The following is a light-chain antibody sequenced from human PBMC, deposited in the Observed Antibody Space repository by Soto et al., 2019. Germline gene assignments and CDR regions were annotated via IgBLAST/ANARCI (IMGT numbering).Light chain of an antibody. CDR2: GAS. CDR3: QQYANWPPWT. CDR1: ESVRDN. V-gene: IGKV3-15*01. Sequence: EIVMTQSPATLSGSPGERAIVSCRASESVRDNLAWYQQKPGQAPRLLIYGASTRASGIPARFSGSGSETEFTLTITNLQSDDFAFYYCQQYANWPPWTFGQGTKVEIK. J-gene: IGKJ1*01.